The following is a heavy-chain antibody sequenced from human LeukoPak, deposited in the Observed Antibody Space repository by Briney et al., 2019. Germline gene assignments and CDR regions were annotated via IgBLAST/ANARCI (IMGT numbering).Heavy chain of an antibody. Sequence: ASVKVSCEASGYTFTSYGISWVRQAPGQGLEWMGWISAYNGNTNYAQKLQGRVTMTTDTSTSTAYMELRSLRSDDTAVYYCARATYYYDSRTRHFDYWGQGTLVTVSS. V-gene: IGHV1-18*01. D-gene: IGHD3-22*01. CDR1: GYTFTSYG. CDR2: ISAYNGNT. CDR3: ARATYYYDSRTRHFDY. J-gene: IGHJ4*02.